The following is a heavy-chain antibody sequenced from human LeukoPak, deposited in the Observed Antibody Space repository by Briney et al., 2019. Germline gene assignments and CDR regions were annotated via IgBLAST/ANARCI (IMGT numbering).Heavy chain of an antibody. D-gene: IGHD5-12*01. CDR2: IAYDGSKK. Sequence: QPGGSLRLSCAASGFTFSNYGLHWVRQAPGKGLEWVAGIAYDGSKKHYADSVKGRFTISRDNSRNTMDLQMNSLGGEDTAVYHCTRYDSSRFDPWGQGTVVTVSS. CDR3: TRYDSSRFDP. J-gene: IGHJ5*02. CDR1: GFTFSNYG. V-gene: IGHV3-30*03.